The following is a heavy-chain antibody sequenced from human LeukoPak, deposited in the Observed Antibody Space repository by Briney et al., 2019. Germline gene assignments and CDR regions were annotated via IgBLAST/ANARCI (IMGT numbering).Heavy chain of an antibody. V-gene: IGHV6-1*01. J-gene: IGHJ6*02. CDR1: GDTVSSNSAA. Sequence: SQTLSLTCGISGDTVSSNSAAWVCIRQSPSRGLEWLARTYYRSKRYNDYAVSVQSRITINSDTSRTQFSQQLNSVTPEDTAVYYCVRTLGYGIDVWGRGAAVTVSS. CDR3: VRTLGYGIDV. D-gene: IGHD7-27*01. CDR2: TYYRSKRYN.